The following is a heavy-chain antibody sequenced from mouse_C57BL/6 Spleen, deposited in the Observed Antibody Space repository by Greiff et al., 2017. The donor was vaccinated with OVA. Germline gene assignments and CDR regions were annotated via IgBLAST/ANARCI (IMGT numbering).Heavy chain of an antibody. D-gene: IGHD4-1*01. Sequence: VQLQQPGAELVRPGSSVKLSCKASGYTFTSYWMDWVKQRPGQGLEWIGNIYPSDSETHYNQKFKDKATLTVDKSSSTAYMQLSSLTSEDSAVYYCARGNWAGFAYWGQGTLVTVSA. J-gene: IGHJ3*01. CDR2: IYPSDSET. CDR3: ARGNWAGFAY. CDR1: GYTFTSYW. V-gene: IGHV1-61*01.